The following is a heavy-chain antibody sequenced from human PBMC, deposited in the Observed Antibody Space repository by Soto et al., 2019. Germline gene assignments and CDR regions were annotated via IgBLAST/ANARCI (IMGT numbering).Heavy chain of an antibody. D-gene: IGHD2-2*01. Sequence: VKVSCKASGGTFSNYAISWVRQAPGQGLEWMGGIIPIFNTANYAQKLQGRVTLTAGKSTSTAYMERSSLRAEDTAVYYCARGLVVPGGIRYYYYGMDVWGQGTTVTVSS. CDR1: GGTFSNYA. J-gene: IGHJ6*02. CDR2: IIPIFNTA. CDR3: ARGLVVPGGIRYYYYGMDV. V-gene: IGHV1-69*06.